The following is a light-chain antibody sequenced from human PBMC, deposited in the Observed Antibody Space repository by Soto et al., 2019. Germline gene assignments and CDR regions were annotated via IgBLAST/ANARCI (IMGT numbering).Light chain of an antibody. Sequence: EIVLTQSPGTLSLSPGERATLSCRASQTINNYVAWYQQKPGQAPRVLIYDSSIRATGVPDRFSGSRSGTGFTLTISRLEPEDFAEYYCQEHVDSPETFGGGTKVEIK. CDR3: QEHVDSPET. V-gene: IGKV3-20*01. CDR1: QTINNY. J-gene: IGKJ4*01. CDR2: DSS.